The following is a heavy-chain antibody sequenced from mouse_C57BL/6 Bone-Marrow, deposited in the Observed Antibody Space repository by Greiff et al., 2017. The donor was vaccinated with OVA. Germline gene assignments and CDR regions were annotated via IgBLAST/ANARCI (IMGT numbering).Heavy chain of an antibody. Sequence: EVQRVESGGGLVKPGGSLKLSCAASGFTFSSYAMSWVRQTPEKRLEWVATISDGGSYTYYPDNVKGRFTISRDNAKNNLYLQMSHLKSEDTAMYYCARAFITTVEYFDYWGQGTTLTVSS. CDR1: GFTFSSYA. V-gene: IGHV5-4*01. D-gene: IGHD1-1*01. J-gene: IGHJ2*01. CDR2: ISDGGSYT. CDR3: ARAFITTVEYFDY.